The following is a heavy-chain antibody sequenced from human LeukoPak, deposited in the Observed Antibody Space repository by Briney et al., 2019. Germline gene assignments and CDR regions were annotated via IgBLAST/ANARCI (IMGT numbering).Heavy chain of an antibody. J-gene: IGHJ6*02. CDR1: GYTFTSYD. D-gene: IGHD5-12*01. Sequence: ASVKVSCKASGYTFTSYDINWVRQATGQGPEWMGWMNSNVGNTGYEQKFQGRVTMTRNTSMRTAYMELSSLTSEDTAVYYCARARSGYDYYYGMDVWGQGTTVTVSS. CDR2: MNSNVGNT. V-gene: IGHV1-8*01. CDR3: ARARSGYDYYYGMDV.